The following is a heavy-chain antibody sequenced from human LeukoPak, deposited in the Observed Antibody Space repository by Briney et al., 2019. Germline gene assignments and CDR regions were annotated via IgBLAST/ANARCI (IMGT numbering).Heavy chain of an antibody. D-gene: IGHD3-10*01. CDR1: GYTFTSYY. J-gene: IGHJ5*02. CDR2: INPSGGST. Sequence: ASVKVSCKASGYTFTSYYMHWVRQAPGQGLEWMGIINPSGGSTSYAQKFQGRVTMTRDTSTSTVYMELSSLGSEDTAVYYCARRMVRGYWFDPWGQGTLVTVSS. V-gene: IGHV1-46*01. CDR3: ARRMVRGYWFDP.